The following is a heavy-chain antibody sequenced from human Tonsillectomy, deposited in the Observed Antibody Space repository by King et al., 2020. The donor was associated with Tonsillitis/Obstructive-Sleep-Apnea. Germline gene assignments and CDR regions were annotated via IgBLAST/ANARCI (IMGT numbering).Heavy chain of an antibody. CDR2: FYYTEIT. Sequence: QLQESNPGLVKPSETLSLTCTVSGGSISSRSYYWGWIRQPPGKGLEWIGSFYYTEITFYNPSLETQVTISLDTSKNQFSLKLSSVTAADTAVYYCASAIFGEVIILDAFHVWGQGTMVTVSS. J-gene: IGHJ3*01. D-gene: IGHD3-3*01. V-gene: IGHV4-39*01. CDR1: GGSISSRSYY. CDR3: ASAIFGEVIILDAFHV.